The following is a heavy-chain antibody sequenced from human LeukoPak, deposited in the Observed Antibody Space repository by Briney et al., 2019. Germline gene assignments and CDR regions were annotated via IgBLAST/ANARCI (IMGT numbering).Heavy chain of an antibody. CDR2: IYYSGST. Sequence: PETLSLTCTVSGGPISTYYWTWIRQPPGKGLEWIGYIYYSGSTNYNPSLKSRVTISVDTSKNQFSLKLSSVTAADTAVYYCAREVYSYGYSSYYFDYWGQGTLVTVSS. CDR3: AREVYSYGYSSYYFDY. J-gene: IGHJ4*02. V-gene: IGHV4-59*12. CDR1: GGPISTYY. D-gene: IGHD5-18*01.